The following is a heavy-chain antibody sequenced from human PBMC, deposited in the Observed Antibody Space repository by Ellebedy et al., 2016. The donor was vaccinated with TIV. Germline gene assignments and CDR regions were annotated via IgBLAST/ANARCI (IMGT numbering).Heavy chain of an antibody. Sequence: SQTLSLTCAISGDSVSSNSPTWNWIRQSPSRGLEWLGRTYYRSKWYYEYAVSVYSRITINPDTSKNQFSLQLSSVTAADTAIFYCARHSTVTTIGTWGQGALVTVSS. J-gene: IGHJ5*02. CDR3: ARHSTVTTIGT. D-gene: IGHD4-17*01. V-gene: IGHV6-1*01. CDR2: TYYRSKWYY. CDR1: GDSVSSNSPT.